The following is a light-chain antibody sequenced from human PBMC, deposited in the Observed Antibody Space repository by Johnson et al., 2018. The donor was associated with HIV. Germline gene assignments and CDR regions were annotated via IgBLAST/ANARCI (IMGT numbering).Light chain of an antibody. J-gene: IGLJ1*01. V-gene: IGLV1-51*02. CDR3: GTWDSSLSVYV. CDR2: KNN. Sequence: QSVLTQPPSVSAAPRQKVTISCSGSSSNIGNNYVSWYQQLPGTAPKLLIYKNNERPSGIPDRFSGSKSGTSATLDITGLQTGDEADYYCGTWDSSLSVYVFATGTKVTVL. CDR1: SSNIGNNY.